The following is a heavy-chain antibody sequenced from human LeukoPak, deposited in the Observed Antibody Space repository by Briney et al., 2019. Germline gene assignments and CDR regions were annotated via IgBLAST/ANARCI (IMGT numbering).Heavy chain of an antibody. D-gene: IGHD3-10*01. CDR2: IYGSGST. J-gene: IGHJ5*02. CDR1: GGSIRSY. CDR3: ARDSGTTGEVKFDP. Sequence: PSETLSLTCTVSGGSIRSYWSWIRQPAGKGLEWIGRIYGSGSTDYNPSLKSRVTMSIDTSKNQFSLNLISVTAADTAVYYRARDSGTTGEVKFDPWGQGTLVTVSS. V-gene: IGHV4-4*07.